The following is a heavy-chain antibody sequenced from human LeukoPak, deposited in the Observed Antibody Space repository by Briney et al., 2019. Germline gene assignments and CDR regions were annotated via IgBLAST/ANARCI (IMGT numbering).Heavy chain of an antibody. J-gene: IGHJ6*02. CDR3: ARGRRRIAATGLDV. V-gene: IGHV1-8*01. Sequence: ASVKVSCKASGYTFTSFDINWVRQATGQGLERMGWMNPISGHTGYAQKFQGRVTMTRNSSTNTAYMELSSLRSEDTAMYYCARGRRRIAATGLDVWGEGTTVTV. CDR2: MNPISGHT. CDR1: GYTFTSFD. D-gene: IGHD6-13*01.